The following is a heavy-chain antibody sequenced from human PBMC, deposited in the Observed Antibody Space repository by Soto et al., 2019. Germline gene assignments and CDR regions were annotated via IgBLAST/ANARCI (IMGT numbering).Heavy chain of an antibody. Sequence: GGCLRITGEASGFVFITVRMHSVGRAPVKGLEWLGTIRFDGSTARYVESVRGRFKISRDNSMNPLSLQLDRLRVEDTAVYYCVRDRPKTGSFTSYFDSWGQGNRVTVSS. CDR3: VRDRPKTGSFTSYFDS. CDR2: IRFDGSTA. J-gene: IGHJ4*02. CDR1: GFVFITVR. V-gene: IGHV3-33*01. D-gene: IGHD3-10*01.